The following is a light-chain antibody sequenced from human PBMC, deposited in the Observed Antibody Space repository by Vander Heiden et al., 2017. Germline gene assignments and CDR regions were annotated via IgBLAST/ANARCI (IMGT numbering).Light chain of an antibody. V-gene: IGKV3-20*01. J-gene: IGKJ4*01. CDR1: QGVRNSY. CDR3: QQYGNSPLT. Sequence: VFTPSPGTLPLSPGERTTLSCRASQGVRNSYLAWYQHKPGQAPRLLIYDVSKRATGISDRCSGSGSGTDFTLTISRLEPEDVAVYYCQQYGNSPLTFGGGTKVEIK. CDR2: DVS.